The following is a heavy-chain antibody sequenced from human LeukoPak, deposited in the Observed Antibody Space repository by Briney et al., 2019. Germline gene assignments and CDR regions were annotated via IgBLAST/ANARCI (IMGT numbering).Heavy chain of an antibody. J-gene: IGHJ5*02. D-gene: IGHD6-13*01. CDR3: ARHLGVIAAAPGWFDP. CDR1: GGSISSSSYY. CDR2: IYYSGST. V-gene: IGHV4-39*01. Sequence: SETLSLTCTVSGGSISSSSYYWGWIRQPPGKGLEWIGSIYYSGSTYHNPSLKSRVTISVDTSKNQFSLKLSSVTAADTAVYYCARHLGVIAAAPGWFDPWGQGTLVTVSS.